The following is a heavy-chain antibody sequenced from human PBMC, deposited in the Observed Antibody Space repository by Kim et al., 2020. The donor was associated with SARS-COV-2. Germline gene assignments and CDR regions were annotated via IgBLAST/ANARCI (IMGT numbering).Heavy chain of an antibody. CDR3: AKGRYQLLSFDY. D-gene: IGHD2-2*01. Sequence: GGSLRLSCAASGFTFSTYAMTWVRQAPGKGLEWVSVIYSGGSRADYADSVKGRFTISRDNSKNTLYLQMNSLRAEDTAVYYCAKGRYQLLSFDYWGQGTLVTVSS. V-gene: IGHV3-23*03. CDR2: IYSGGSRA. J-gene: IGHJ4*02. CDR1: GFTFSTYA.